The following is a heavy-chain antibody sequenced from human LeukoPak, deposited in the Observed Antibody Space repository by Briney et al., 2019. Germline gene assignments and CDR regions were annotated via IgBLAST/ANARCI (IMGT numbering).Heavy chain of an antibody. CDR2: FDHEDGET. CDR1: GYTLTELT. J-gene: IGHJ4*02. D-gene: IGHD6-6*01. CDR3: ATDSIADAEN. V-gene: IGHV1-24*01. Sequence: ASVRVSCMVSGYTLTELTMHGVPEAPGKGVDCMGGFDHEDGETIYAQKFQGRVTMTEDTSTDTAYMELSGVGSDVKYCYCSATDSIADAENWGQGTLVTVSS.